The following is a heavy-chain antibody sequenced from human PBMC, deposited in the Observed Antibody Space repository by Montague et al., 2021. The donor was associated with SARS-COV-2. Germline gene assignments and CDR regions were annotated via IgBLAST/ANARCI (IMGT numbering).Heavy chain of an antibody. V-gene: IGHV4-39*01. CDR2: VYYSGNT. CDR1: GGPISGSSDY. Sequence: SETLSLTCTVTGGPISGSSDYWGWIRQSAGKGLEWIASVYYSGNTYYXPSLKSRLTISVDTSKNQFSLKLNSVTAADTALYYCARREYSYGWGDWGQGTLVTVSS. J-gene: IGHJ4*02. CDR3: ARREYSYGWGD. D-gene: IGHD5-18*01.